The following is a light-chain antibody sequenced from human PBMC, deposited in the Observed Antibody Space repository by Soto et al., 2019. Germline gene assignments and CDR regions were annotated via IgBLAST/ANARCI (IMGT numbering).Light chain of an antibody. CDR3: QQSYSTPF. CDR1: QGISTY. V-gene: IGKV1-39*01. J-gene: IGKJ5*01. CDR2: AAS. Sequence: IRMTQSPSSLSASVGDRVTITCRASQGISTYLNWYLQKPGKAPKLLIYAASSLQSGVPSRFSGSGSGTDFTLTISSLQPEDFATYYCQQSYSTPFFGQGTRLEIK.